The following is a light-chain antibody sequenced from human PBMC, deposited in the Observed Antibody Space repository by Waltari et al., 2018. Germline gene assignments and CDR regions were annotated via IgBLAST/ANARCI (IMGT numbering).Light chain of an antibody. Sequence: EIVLTQSPATLPLSPGERATLSCRASQSVSDYLAWYQQKPGQAPRLLISAASNRATGIQASFSGSGSGTDFTLTISSLEPEDFAFYYCQQRSNWPISFGQGTRLEIK. CDR2: AAS. CDR1: QSVSDY. CDR3: QQRSNWPIS. J-gene: IGKJ5*01. V-gene: IGKV3-11*01.